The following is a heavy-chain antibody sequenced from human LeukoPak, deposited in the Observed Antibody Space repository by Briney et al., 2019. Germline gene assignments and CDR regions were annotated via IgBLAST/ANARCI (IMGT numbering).Heavy chain of an antibody. D-gene: IGHD5-18*01. V-gene: IGHV4-34*01. J-gene: IGHJ6*03. CDR1: GGSFSGYY. CDR2: INHSGST. Sequence: SETLSLTCAVYGGSFSGYYWSWIRQPPGKGLEWIGEINHSGSTNYNPSLKSRVTISVDTSKNQFSLKLSSVTAADTAVYYCARAYVDTAMVLHVGATEDYSYYMDVWGKGTMLTVSS. CDR3: ARAYVDTAMVLHVGATEDYSYYMDV.